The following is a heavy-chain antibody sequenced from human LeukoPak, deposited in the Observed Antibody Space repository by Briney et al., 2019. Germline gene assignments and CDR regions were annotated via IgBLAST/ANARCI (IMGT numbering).Heavy chain of an antibody. D-gene: IGHD3-9*01. CDR3: ARDQPLGSLLRYFDY. Sequence: SETLSLTCTVSGGSISSYYWSWIRQPPGKGLEWIGEIYHRGSTNYNPSLKSRVTISVDKSKNQFSLKLSSVTAADTAVYYCARDQPLGSLLRYFDYLGQGTLVTVS. J-gene: IGHJ4*02. CDR2: IYHRGST. CDR1: GGSISSYY. V-gene: IGHV4-59*12.